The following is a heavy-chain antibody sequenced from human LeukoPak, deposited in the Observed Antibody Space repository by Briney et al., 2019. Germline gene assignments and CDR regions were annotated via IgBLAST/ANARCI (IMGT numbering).Heavy chain of an antibody. J-gene: IGHJ4*02. D-gene: IGHD5-18*01. Sequence: PSETPSLTCTVSGGSISSYYWSWIRQPAWKGLEWIGRIYSSGSTNYNPSLKSRVTMSVDTSKNQFSLKLSSVTAADTAVYYCARGRTAMVTNWGQGTLVTVSS. V-gene: IGHV4-4*07. CDR1: GGSISSYY. CDR2: IYSSGST. CDR3: ARGRTAMVTN.